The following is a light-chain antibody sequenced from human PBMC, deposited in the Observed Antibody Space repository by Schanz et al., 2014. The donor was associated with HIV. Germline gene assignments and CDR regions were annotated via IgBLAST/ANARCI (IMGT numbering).Light chain of an antibody. V-gene: IGLV1-40*01. J-gene: IGLJ1*01. CDR1: SSNIGAGYD. Sequence: QSVLTQPPSVSGAPGQKVTISCTGRSSNIGAGYDVQWYQQLPRTAPKLLISGNTNRPSGVPDRFSGSKSGTSASLAISGLQSADEADYYCAAWDDSLSRYVFGTGTKLTVL. CDR2: GNT. CDR3: AAWDDSLSRYV.